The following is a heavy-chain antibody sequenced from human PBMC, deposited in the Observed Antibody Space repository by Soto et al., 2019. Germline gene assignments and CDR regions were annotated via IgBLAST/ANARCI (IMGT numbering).Heavy chain of an antibody. J-gene: IGHJ4*02. CDR3: ARHGAYYYGSGSSFDS. V-gene: IGHV5-51*01. CDR2: IYPGDSDT. Sequence: EVQLLQSGAEVKEPGESLRISCRGSGYDFSTYWIAWVRQMPGKGLEWMGIIYPGDSDTRYSPSFQGQVTISADKSIDTAYLQWSNLQASDTAIYYCARHGAYYYGSGSSFDSWGQGTLVTVSS. D-gene: IGHD3-10*01. CDR1: GYDFSTYW.